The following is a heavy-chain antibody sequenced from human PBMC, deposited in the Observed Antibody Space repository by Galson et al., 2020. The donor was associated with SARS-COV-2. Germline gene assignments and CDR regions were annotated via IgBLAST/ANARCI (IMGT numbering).Heavy chain of an antibody. D-gene: IGHD2-21*01. CDR3: AREGEIVVVVDAFEI. CDR2: ISYDGSNK. CDR1: GFTLSSYA. V-gene: IGHV3-30*04. Sequence: GGPLRLSCAASGFTLSSYAMHWVRQAPGKGLEWVEVISYDGSNKYYANSVKGRFTISRDNSKNTLYLQMNSLRAEDTAVYYCAREGEIVVVVDAFEIWGQGTMVTVSS. J-gene: IGHJ3*02.